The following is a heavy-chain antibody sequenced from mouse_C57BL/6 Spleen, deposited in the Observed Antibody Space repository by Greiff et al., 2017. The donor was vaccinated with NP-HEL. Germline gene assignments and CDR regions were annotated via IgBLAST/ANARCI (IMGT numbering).Heavy chain of an antibody. CDR2: IYPGSGNT. Sequence: VQLKESGPELVKPGASVKISCKASGYSFTSYYIHWVKQRPGQGLEWIGWIYPGSGNTKYNEKFKGKATLTADTSSSTAYMQLSSLTSEDSAVYYCAREDGSSSWFAYWGQGTLVTVSA. CDR3: AREDGSSSWFAY. CDR1: GYSFTSYY. V-gene: IGHV1-66*01. D-gene: IGHD2-3*01. J-gene: IGHJ3*01.